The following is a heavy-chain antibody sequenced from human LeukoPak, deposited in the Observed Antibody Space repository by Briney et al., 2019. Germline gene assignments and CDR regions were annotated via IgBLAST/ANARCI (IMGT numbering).Heavy chain of an antibody. CDR2: INPNSGGT. D-gene: IGHD5-18*01. V-gene: IGHV1-2*02. CDR1: GYTFTRYY. J-gene: IGHJ4*02. CDR3: ARRSGYSYTDY. Sequence: ASVKVSCKASGYTFTRYYVNWVRQAPGQGLEWMGWINPNSGGTNYAQKFQGRVTMTRDTSISTAYMELSRLRSDDTAVYYCARRSGYSYTDYWGQGTLVTVSS.